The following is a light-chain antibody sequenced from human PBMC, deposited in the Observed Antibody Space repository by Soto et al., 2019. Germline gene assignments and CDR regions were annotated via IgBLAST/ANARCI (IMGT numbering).Light chain of an antibody. CDR2: EVS. J-gene: IGLJ1*01. V-gene: IGLV2-14*01. Sequence: QSALTQPRSVSGSPGQSVTISCTGTSSDFGGYNFVSWYQQHPGKAPKLMIYEVSNRPSGVSHRFSGSKSGNTASLTISGLQAEDEADYYCSSYTITNILSYVFGTGTKVTV. CDR3: SSYTITNILSYV. CDR1: SSDFGGYNF.